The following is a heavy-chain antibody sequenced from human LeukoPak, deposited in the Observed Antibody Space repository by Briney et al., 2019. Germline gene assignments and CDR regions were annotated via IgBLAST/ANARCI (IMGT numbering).Heavy chain of an antibody. J-gene: IGHJ4*02. CDR2: ISDSGGST. Sequence: PGGSLRLSCAASRFTFSSYVTSWVRQAPGKGLEWVSAISDSGGSTYYADSVKGRFTISRDNSKNTLYLQMNSLRAEDTAVYYCAKRGAEVGATVAPGDYWGQGTLVTVSS. CDR1: RFTFSSYV. D-gene: IGHD1-26*01. V-gene: IGHV3-23*01. CDR3: AKRGAEVGATVAPGDY.